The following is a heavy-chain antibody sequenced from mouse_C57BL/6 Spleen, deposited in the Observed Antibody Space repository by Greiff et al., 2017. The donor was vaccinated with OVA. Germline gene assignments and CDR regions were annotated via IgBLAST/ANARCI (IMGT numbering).Heavy chain of an antibody. D-gene: IGHD1-1*01. CDR1: GYTFTSYW. CDR3: EILYYVSSYGYFDV. CDR2: IHPSDSDT. Sequence: QVQLKQPGAELVKPGASVKVSCKASGYTFTSYWMHWVKQRPGQGLEWIGRIHPSDSDTNYNQKFKGKATLTVDKSSSTAYLQLISLTSEDSAVYYCEILYYVSSYGYFDVWGTGTTGTVSS. J-gene: IGHJ1*03. V-gene: IGHV1-74*01.